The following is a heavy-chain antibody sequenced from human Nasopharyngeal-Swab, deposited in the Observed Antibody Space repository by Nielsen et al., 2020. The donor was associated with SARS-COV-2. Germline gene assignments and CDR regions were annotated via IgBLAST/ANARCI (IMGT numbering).Heavy chain of an antibody. V-gene: IGHV3-11*05. CDR1: GFTFNDYY. CDR2: ISSSSSYT. D-gene: IGHD3-10*01. J-gene: IGHJ4*02. CDR3: ARDLGVDEPLHY. Sequence: GESLKISCAASGFTFNDYYMSWIRQAPGKGLEWVSYISSSSSYTNYADSVKGRFTISRDNAKNSLYLQMNSLRAEDTAVYYCARDLGVDEPLHYWGQGTLVTVSS.